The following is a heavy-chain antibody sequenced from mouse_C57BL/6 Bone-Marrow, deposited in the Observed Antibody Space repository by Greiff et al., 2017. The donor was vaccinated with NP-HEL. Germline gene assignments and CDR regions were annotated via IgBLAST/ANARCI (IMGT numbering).Heavy chain of an antibody. D-gene: IGHD1-1*01. CDR2: IYPGGGYT. Sequence: QVQLQQSGAELVRPGTSVKMSCKASGYTFTNYWIGWAKQRPGHGLEWIGDIYPGGGYTNYNEKFKGKATLTADKSSSTAYMQFSSLTSEDSAIYYGARNNYGSSYAMDYWGQGTSVTVSS. CDR3: ARNNYGSSYAMDY. V-gene: IGHV1-63*01. J-gene: IGHJ4*01. CDR1: GYTFTNYW.